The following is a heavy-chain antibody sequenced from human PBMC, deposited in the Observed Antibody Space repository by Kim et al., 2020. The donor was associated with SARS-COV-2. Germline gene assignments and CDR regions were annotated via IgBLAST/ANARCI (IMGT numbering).Heavy chain of an antibody. CDR1: RFTFSDYD. V-gene: IGHV3-30*18. D-gene: IGHD1-20*01. CDR2: ISFDGTKR. Sequence: GGSLRLSCAASRFTFSDYDMHWVRQPQGKGLEWVAVISFDGTKRHYADHVKGRFTVSRDNFEDTLFLQMNSLRPEDTAIYYCAKVAFNWNKEDGLDMWG. CDR3: AKVAFNWNKEDGLDM. J-gene: IGHJ3*02.